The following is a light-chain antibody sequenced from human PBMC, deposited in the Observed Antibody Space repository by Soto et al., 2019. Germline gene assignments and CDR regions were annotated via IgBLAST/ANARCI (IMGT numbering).Light chain of an antibody. CDR1: QSISSW. Sequence: DIQMTQSPSTLSASVGDRVTITCRASQSISSWLAWYQQKPGKAPKLLIYDASSLESGVPSRFSGSGSGTEFTLTISSLQPDDFATDYCQQYNSYPRYTFGQGTKLEIK. CDR3: QQYNSYPRYT. CDR2: DAS. J-gene: IGKJ2*01. V-gene: IGKV1-5*01.